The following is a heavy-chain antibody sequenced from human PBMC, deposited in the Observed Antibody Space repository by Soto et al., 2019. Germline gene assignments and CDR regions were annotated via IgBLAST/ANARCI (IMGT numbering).Heavy chain of an antibody. Sequence: QVQLVESGGGVVQPGGSLRLSCAASGFAFSNYAIHWVRQAPGKGLELVAIISYDGGNKYYADSVKGRFTISRDNPRNTVHLQMSSLRVEDTAVYYCARDLSRGITMIALEIHYWGQGTRVAVAS. D-gene: IGHD3-22*01. CDR3: ARDLSRGITMIALEIHY. CDR1: GFAFSNYA. CDR2: ISYDGGNK. V-gene: IGHV3-30-3*01. J-gene: IGHJ4*02.